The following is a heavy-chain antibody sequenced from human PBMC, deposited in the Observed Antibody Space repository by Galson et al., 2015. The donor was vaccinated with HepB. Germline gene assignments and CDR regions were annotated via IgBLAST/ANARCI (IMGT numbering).Heavy chain of an antibody. Sequence: QSGEEVKKPGESLTISCKASGYTFTSYAMHWVRQAPGQRLEWMGWINAGNGNTKYSQKFQGRVTITRDTSASTAYMELSSLRSEDTAVYYCARALMVRGVSTAGYWGQGTLVTVSS. CDR2: INAGNGNT. J-gene: IGHJ4*02. CDR1: GYTFTSYA. CDR3: ARALMVRGVSTAGY. V-gene: IGHV1-3*01. D-gene: IGHD3-10*01.